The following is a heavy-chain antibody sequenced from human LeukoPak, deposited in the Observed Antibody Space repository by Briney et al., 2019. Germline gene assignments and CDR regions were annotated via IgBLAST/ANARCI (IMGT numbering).Heavy chain of an antibody. D-gene: IGHD5-12*01. Sequence: GGSLGLSCAASGFTFSNHAMSWVRQAPGEGLEWVSVIGDSGGSTYYADSVKGRFTISRDNSKNTLYLQMNSLRADDTAVYHCAKGGASSPYAYIVFWGKGTTVIVSS. CDR3: AKGGASSPYAYIVF. CDR1: GFTFSNHA. CDR2: IGDSGGST. V-gene: IGHV3-23*01. J-gene: IGHJ6*04.